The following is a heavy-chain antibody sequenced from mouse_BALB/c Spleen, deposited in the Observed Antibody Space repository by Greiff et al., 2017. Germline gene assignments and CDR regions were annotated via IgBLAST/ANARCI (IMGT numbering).Heavy chain of an antibody. D-gene: IGHD2-14*01. CDR2: ISSGGGST. J-gene: IGHJ2*01. CDR3: ARHAGGNFDY. Sequence: EVQGVESGGGLVKPGGSLKLSCAASGFAFSSYDMSWVRQTPEKRLEWVAYISSGGGSTYYPDTVKGRFTISRDNAKNTLYLQMSSLKSEDTAMYYCARHAGGNFDYWGQGTTLTVSS. V-gene: IGHV5-12-1*01. CDR1: GFAFSSYD.